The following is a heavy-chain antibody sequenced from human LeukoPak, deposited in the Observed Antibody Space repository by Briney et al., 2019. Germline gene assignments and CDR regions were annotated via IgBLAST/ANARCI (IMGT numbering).Heavy chain of an antibody. J-gene: IGHJ4*02. CDR3: ARVRYCSSTSCYAFDY. CDR1: GGSISSYY. CDR2: IYTSGST. Sequence: PSETLSLTCTVSGGSISSYYWSWIRQPAGNGLEWMGRIYTSGSTNYNPSLKSRVTMSVDTSKNQFSLKLSSVTAADTAVYYCARVRYCSSTSCYAFDYWGQGNLVTVSS. D-gene: IGHD2-2*01. V-gene: IGHV4-4*07.